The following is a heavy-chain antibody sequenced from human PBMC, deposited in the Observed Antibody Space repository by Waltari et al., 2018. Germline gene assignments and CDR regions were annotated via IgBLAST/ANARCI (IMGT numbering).Heavy chain of an antibody. CDR3: ARDRDGIAARRWCDP. CDR2: IIPSVGTA. Sequence: QVQLVQSGAEVKKPGSSVKVSCKASGGTFSSYAISWVRQAPGQGLEWMGGIIPSVGTANYAQKFQGRVTITADKSTSTAYMELSSLRSEDTAVYYCARDRDGIAARRWCDPWGQGTLVTVSS. CDR1: GGTFSSYA. D-gene: IGHD6-6*01. J-gene: IGHJ5*02. V-gene: IGHV1-69*14.